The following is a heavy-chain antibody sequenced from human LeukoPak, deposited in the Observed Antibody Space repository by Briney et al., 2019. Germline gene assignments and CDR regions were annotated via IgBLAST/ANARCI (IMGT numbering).Heavy chain of an antibody. CDR3: ATDQGRYGDYGDY. J-gene: IGHJ4*02. D-gene: IGHD4-17*01. CDR2: ISPSGGST. CDR1: GYTFTSNY. V-gene: IGHV1-46*01. Sequence: GASVKVSCKASGYTFTSNYMHWVRQAPGQGPEWMGVISPSGGSTTYAQKFQGRVTLTRDMSTSTDYLELSSLRSEDTAVYYCATDQGRYGDYGDYWGQGTLVTVSS.